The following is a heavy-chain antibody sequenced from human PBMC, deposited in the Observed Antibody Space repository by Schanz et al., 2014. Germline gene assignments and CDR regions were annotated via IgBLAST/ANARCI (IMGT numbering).Heavy chain of an antibody. J-gene: IGHJ4*02. CDR1: GGSISSSTYY. CDR2: IYSSGST. CDR3: ARVGGGILTSWYSLDS. Sequence: QLQLQESGPGLVIPSETLSLTCTVSGGSISSSTYYWSWIRQPAGKGLEWIGRIYSSGSTNYNPALKSRVTISVDTSKNQFSLKMTSLTAADTAVYFCARVGGGILTSWYSLDSWGQGTLVTVSS. V-gene: IGHV4-61*02. D-gene: IGHD2-8*02.